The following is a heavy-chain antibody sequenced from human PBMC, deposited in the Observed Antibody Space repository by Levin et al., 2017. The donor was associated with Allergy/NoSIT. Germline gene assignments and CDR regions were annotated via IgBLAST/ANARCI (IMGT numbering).Heavy chain of an antibody. CDR2: ISYDGSNK. J-gene: IGHJ4*02. CDR1: GFTFSSYA. D-gene: IGHD4-17*01. V-gene: IGHV3-30-3*01. Sequence: GGSLRLSCAASGFTFSSYAMHWVRQAPGKGLEWVAVISYDGSNKYYADSVKGRFTISRDNSKNTLYLQMNSLRAEDTAVYYCARDRNYGDYAEGVLDYWGQGTLVTVSS. CDR3: ARDRNYGDYAEGVLDY.